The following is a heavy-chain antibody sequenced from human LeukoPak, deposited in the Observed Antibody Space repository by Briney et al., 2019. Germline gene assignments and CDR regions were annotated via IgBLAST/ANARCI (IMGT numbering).Heavy chain of an antibody. V-gene: IGHV4-59*01. Sequence: PSETLSLTCTDSGGSISGYYWSWIRQPPGKGLEWIGYIYYSGSTNYNPSLKSRVTISVDTSKNQFSLKLSSVTAADTAVYYCARVWRIGQPNNWFDPWGQGTLVTVSS. CDR2: IYYSGST. CDR1: GGSISGYY. CDR3: ARVWRIGQPNNWFDP. D-gene: IGHD1-26*01. J-gene: IGHJ5*02.